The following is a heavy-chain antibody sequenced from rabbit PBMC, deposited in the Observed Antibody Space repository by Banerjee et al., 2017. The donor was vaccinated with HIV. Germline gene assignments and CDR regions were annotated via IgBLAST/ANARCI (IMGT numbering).Heavy chain of an antibody. CDR3: ARSTSGYDIGDL. D-gene: IGHD1-1*01. J-gene: IGHJ6*01. CDR1: GFSFSSSYY. V-gene: IGHV1S40*01. Sequence: QSLEESGGDLVKPGASLTLTCTASGFSFSSSYYMCWVRQAPGKGLEWIACIGTGSGLSYYANWAKGRFTISKTSSTTVTLQMTSLTVADTATYFCARSTSGYDIGDLWGQGTLVTVS. CDR2: IGTGSGLS.